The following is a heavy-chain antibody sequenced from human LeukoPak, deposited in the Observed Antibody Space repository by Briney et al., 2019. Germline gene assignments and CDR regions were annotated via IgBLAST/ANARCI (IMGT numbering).Heavy chain of an antibody. V-gene: IGHV3-74*01. CDR2: ISDHGSIT. D-gene: IGHD2-15*01. Sequence: GGSLRLSCAASGFALSNYWMHWVRQAPGKGLVWVSRISDHGSITNFADSVKGRFSISRDTAKNTLYLEMNSLRVEDTAVYYCARDLSGYSDYWGQGALVTVSS. CDR3: ARDLSGYSDY. J-gene: IGHJ4*02. CDR1: GFALSNYW.